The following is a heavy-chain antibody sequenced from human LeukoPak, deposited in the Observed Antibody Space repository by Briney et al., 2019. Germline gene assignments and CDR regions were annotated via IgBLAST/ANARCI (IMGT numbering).Heavy chain of an antibody. J-gene: IGHJ5*02. D-gene: IGHD3-3*01. Sequence: GGSLRLSCAASGFTFSSYSMNWVRQAPGKGLEWVSAISGSGGSTYYADSVKGRFTISRDNSKNTLYLQMNSLRAEDTAVYYCAKDPRYDFWSGYSDWFDPWGQGTLVTVSS. CDR2: ISGSGGST. CDR1: GFTFSSYS. CDR3: AKDPRYDFWSGYSDWFDP. V-gene: IGHV3-23*01.